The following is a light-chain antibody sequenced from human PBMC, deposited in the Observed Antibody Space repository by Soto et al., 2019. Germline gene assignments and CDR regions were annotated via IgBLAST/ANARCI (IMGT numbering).Light chain of an antibody. CDR3: LQYSSHSWT. CDR2: DAS. CDR1: RSISDW. V-gene: IGKV1-5*01. J-gene: IGKJ1*01. Sequence: DIHLTQSPSSPSPSVGAGVTITCRASRSISDWLDWYQQKPGKAPELLIFDASNLKSGVSSRFSGSGSGTEFTLTISRLLQDDVASYYCLQYSSHSWTFGQGTKVDIK.